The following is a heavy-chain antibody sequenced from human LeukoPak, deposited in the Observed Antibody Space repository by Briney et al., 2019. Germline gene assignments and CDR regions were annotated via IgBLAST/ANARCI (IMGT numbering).Heavy chain of an antibody. CDR3: AKFRKVYYDSGSYSDY. V-gene: IGHV3-23*01. CDR1: GFIFTNYA. Sequence: PGGSPRLSCAASGFIFTNYAMSWVRQAPGKGLEWVSAIIGSAAGGGDTYYADSVKGRFTISRDNSKNTLYLQMNSLRAEDTAVYYCAKFRKVYYDSGSYSDYWGQGTLVTVSS. CDR2: IIGSAAGGGDT. D-gene: IGHD3-10*01. J-gene: IGHJ4*02.